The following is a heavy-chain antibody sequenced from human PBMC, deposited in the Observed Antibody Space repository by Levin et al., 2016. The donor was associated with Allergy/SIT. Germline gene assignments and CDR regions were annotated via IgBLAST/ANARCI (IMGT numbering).Heavy chain of an antibody. V-gene: IGHV2-70*01. CDR3: ARTVVVVAATFGYYYGMDV. J-gene: IGHJ6*02. Sequence: WIRQPPGKALEWLALIDWDDDKYYSTSLKTRLTISKDTSKNQVVLTMTNMDPVDTATYYCARTVVVVAATFGYYYGMDVWGQGTTVTVSS. CDR2: IDWDDDK. D-gene: IGHD2-15*01.